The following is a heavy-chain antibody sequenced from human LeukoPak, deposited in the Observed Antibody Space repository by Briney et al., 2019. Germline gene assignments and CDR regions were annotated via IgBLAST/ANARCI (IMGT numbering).Heavy chain of an antibody. CDR2: IFPSGGEI. Sequence: GALRLSCAASGFTFSTFAMIWVRQPPGKGLEWVSSIFPSGGEIRYADSVRGRFTISRDNSKNTLHLQMTSLRAEDTAVYYCAKAGCTNIACRPNVYNWLDPWGQGTLVTVSS. CDR1: GFTFSTFA. V-gene: IGHV3-23*01. J-gene: IGHJ5*02. CDR3: AKAGCTNIACRPNVYNWLDP. D-gene: IGHD2-8*01.